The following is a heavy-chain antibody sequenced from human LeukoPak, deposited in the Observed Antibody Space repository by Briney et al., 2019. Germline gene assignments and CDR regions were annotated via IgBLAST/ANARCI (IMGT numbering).Heavy chain of an antibody. CDR2: ISSSSSYI. Sequence: GGSLRLSCAASGFTFSNYAMSWVRQAPGKGLEWVSSISSSSSYIYYADSVKGRFTISRDNAKNSLYLQMNSLRAEDTAEYYCARDGYAYCGGDCYIDYWGQGTLVTVSS. CDR1: GFTFSNYA. J-gene: IGHJ4*02. D-gene: IGHD2-21*01. V-gene: IGHV3-21*01. CDR3: ARDGYAYCGGDCYIDY.